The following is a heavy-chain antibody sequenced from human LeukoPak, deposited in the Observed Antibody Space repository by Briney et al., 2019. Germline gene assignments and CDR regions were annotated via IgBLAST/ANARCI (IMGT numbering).Heavy chain of an antibody. CDR3: ARLSYLSRTPSVDTVTYYYYYGMDV. CDR2: TYPGDSDT. J-gene: IGHJ6*02. V-gene: IGHV5-51*01. D-gene: IGHD4-17*01. CDR1: GYSFTSYW. Sequence: GESLKISCKGSGYSFTSYWIGWVRQMPGKGLEWMGITYPGDSDTRYSPSFQGQVTISADKSISTAYLQWSSLKASDTAMYYCARLSYLSRTPSVDTVTYYYYYGMDVWGQGTTVTVSS.